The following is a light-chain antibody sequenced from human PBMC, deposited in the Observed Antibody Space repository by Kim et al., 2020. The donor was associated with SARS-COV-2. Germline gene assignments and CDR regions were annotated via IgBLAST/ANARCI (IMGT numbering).Light chain of an antibody. V-gene: IGKV2-30*01. CDR1: QSLVSSDGNTY. J-gene: IGKJ2*01. Sequence: DVVMTQSPLSLPVTLGQPASISCRSSQSLVSSDGNTYLNWFQQRPGQSPRRLIYKVSNRDSGVPDRFSGSGSSTDFTLKISRVEAEDVGVYYCMQGTHWPRTFGQGTKLEI. CDR3: MQGTHWPRT. CDR2: KVS.